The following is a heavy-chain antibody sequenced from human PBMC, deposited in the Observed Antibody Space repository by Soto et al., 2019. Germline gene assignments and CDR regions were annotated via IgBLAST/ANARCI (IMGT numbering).Heavy chain of an antibody. CDR1: GGTLSDHG. CDR2: TIPVFNTA. J-gene: IGHJ3*01. D-gene: IGHD3-10*01. Sequence: QVQLEQSGAEVKKPGSSVKISCKASGGTLSDHGVSWLRQAPGQGLEWVGGTIPVFNTANYAPKFQGRVTIAADKSTNIAYMEFGSLGSDDTAFYYCARGVYGSGNYYTGPSAFDLWGQGTLVIVSS. CDR3: ARGVYGSGNYYTGPSAFDL. V-gene: IGHV1-69*06.